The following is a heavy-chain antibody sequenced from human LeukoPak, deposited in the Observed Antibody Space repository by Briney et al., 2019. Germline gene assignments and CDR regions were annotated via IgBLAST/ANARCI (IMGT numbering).Heavy chain of an antibody. CDR1: GYTFTSYG. CDR3: ARGAGPQWLVIDGENDY. D-gene: IGHD6-19*01. J-gene: IGHJ4*02. CDR2: TSAYNGNT. V-gene: IGHV1-18*01. Sequence: ASVKVSCKASGYTFTSYGISWVRQAPGQGLEWMGWTSAYNGNTNYAQKLQGRVAMTTDTSTSTAYMELRSLRSDDTAVYYCARGAGPQWLVIDGENDYWGQGTLVTVSS.